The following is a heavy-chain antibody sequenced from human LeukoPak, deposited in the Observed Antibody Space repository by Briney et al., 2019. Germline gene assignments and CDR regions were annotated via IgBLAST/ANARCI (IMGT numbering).Heavy chain of an antibody. CDR3: ARDRTLGAFDI. CDR2: IYYSGST. V-gene: IGHV4-31*03. CDR1: GGSISSGGYY. Sequence: SETLSLTCIVSGGSISSGGYYWSWIRQHPGKGLEWIGYIYYSGSTYYNPSLKSRVTISVDTSKNQFSLRLSSVTAADTAVYYCARDRTLGAFDIWGQGTMVTVSS. J-gene: IGHJ3*02. D-gene: IGHD6-6*01.